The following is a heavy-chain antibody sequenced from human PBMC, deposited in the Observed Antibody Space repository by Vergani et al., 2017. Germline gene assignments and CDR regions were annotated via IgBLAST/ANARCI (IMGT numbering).Heavy chain of an antibody. CDR2: IYSGGST. D-gene: IGHD3-3*01. CDR3: ARVDPIYDFWSGYYLT. V-gene: IGHV3-53*04. Sequence: EVQLVESGGGLVQPGGSLRLSCAASGFTVSSNYMSWVRQAPGKGPEWVSVIYSGGSTYYADSVKGRFTISRHNSKNTLYLQMNSLRAEDTAVYYCARVDPIYDFWSGYYLTWGQGTLVTVSS. J-gene: IGHJ5*02. CDR1: GFTVSSNY.